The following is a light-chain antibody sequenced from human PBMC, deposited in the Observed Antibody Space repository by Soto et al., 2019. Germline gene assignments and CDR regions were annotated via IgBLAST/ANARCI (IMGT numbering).Light chain of an antibody. CDR3: QQRTNWPLT. J-gene: IGKJ4*01. V-gene: IGKV3-11*01. Sequence: EIVLTQSPATLSLSPGETATISCRPSQSVSTYLAWYQQKPGQAPRLLIYAASTRAAGIPARFSGSGSGADFTIIISSLEPEDFAVYYCQQRTNWPLTFGGGTKVEIK. CDR2: AAS. CDR1: QSVSTY.